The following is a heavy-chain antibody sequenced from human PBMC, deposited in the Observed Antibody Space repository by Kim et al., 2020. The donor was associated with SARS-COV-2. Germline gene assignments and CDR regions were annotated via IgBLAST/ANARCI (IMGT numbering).Heavy chain of an antibody. Sequence: TPPPKSRVTLSVDPSKTQFSLKLSSVTAADTAVYYCASSSREEYYYGMDVWGQGTTVTVSS. CDR3: ASSSREEYYYGMDV. V-gene: IGHV4-59*01. D-gene: IGHD2-2*01. J-gene: IGHJ6*02.